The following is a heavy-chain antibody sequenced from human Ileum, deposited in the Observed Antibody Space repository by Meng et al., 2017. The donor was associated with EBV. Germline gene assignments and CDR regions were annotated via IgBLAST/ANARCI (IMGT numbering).Heavy chain of an antibody. D-gene: IGHD6-19*01. V-gene: IGHV4-61*08. Sequence: QVQLWGSGTWLVKPSGTLFLAVRCPGGSVSSGGNYWSWIRKPPGKGLEWIGYIYNSGSTNYNPSLKSRVTISVDTSKNQFSLKLSSVTAADTAVYYCARDGYSSGSDWGQGTLVTVSS. CDR1: GGSVSSGGNY. CDR3: ARDGYSSGSD. J-gene: IGHJ4*02. CDR2: IYNSGST.